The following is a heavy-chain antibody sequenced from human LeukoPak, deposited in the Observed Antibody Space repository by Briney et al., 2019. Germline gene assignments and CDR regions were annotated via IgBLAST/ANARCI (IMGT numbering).Heavy chain of an antibody. CDR1: GFTFSSYG. CDR2: IRYDGSNK. Sequence: GGSLRLPCAASGFTFSSYGMHWVRQAPGKGLEWVAFIRYDGSNKYYADSVKGRFTISRDKSKNTLYLQMNSLRAEDTAVYYCANSYVWWLPYWGQGTLVTVSS. D-gene: IGHD5-12*01. J-gene: IGHJ4*02. V-gene: IGHV3-30*02. CDR3: ANSYVWWLPY.